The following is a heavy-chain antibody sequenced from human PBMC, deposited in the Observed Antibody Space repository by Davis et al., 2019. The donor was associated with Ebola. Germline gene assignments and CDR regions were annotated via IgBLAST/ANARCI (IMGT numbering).Heavy chain of an antibody. J-gene: IGHJ4*02. V-gene: IGHV5-51*01. CDR2: IYPGDSDT. CDR1: GYSFTSYW. D-gene: IGHD2-15*01. CDR3: ARHEDCSGGSCYSDGRIGV. Sequence: GESLKISCQGSGYSFTSYWFGWVRQMPGKGLEWMGIIYPGDSDTRYSPSFQGQVTISADKSISTAYLQWSSLKASDTAMYYCARHEDCSGGSCYSDGRIGVWGQGTLVTVSS.